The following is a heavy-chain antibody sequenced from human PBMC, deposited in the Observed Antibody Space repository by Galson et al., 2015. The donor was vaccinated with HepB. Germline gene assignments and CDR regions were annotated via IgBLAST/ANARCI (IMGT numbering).Heavy chain of an antibody. Sequence: SLRLSCAASGFIFSAYSMNWVRQAPGKGLEWVSYISSSSSTTYYADSVKGRFTISRDNAKNSLYLQMSSLRDEDTAVYYCTSSMTTVTTNWFDPWGQGTLVTVSS. V-gene: IGHV3-48*02. CDR2: ISSSSSTT. CDR3: TSSMTTVTTNWFDP. CDR1: GFIFSAYS. D-gene: IGHD4-17*01. J-gene: IGHJ5*02.